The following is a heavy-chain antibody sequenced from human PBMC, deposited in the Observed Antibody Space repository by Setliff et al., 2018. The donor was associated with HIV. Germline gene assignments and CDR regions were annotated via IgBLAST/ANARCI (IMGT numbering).Heavy chain of an antibody. V-gene: IGHV1-2*02. Sequence: ASVKVSCKTSGYTFIDYYIHWVRQAPGQGLEWMGWINTHSSYTNYAQNVQGRVTVTMDTSTSTAYMELRSLKSDDTAVYYCARGKTWLRFLDYWGQGTLVTVSS. CDR2: INTHSSYT. D-gene: IGHD5-12*01. CDR3: ARGKTWLRFLDY. CDR1: GYTFIDYY. J-gene: IGHJ4*02.